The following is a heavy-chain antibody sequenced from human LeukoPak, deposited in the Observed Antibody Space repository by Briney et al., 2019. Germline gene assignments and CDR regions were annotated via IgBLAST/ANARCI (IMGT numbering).Heavy chain of an antibody. D-gene: IGHD2-15*01. Sequence: GESLRISCKGSGYSFTSHWISWVRQMPGKGLELMGRIAPSDSYTNFRPSFQGHVTISADKSISTAYLQWISLKASDTAMYYCARHRDCSSGACYPDYWGQGTLVTVSS. V-gene: IGHV5-10-1*01. CDR1: GYSFTSHW. CDR3: ARHRDCSSGACYPDY. CDR2: IAPSDSYT. J-gene: IGHJ4*02.